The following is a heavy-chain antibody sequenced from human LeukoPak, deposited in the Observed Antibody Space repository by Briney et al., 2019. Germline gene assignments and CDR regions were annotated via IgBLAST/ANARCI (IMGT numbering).Heavy chain of an antibody. V-gene: IGHV1-24*01. D-gene: IGHD1-26*01. CDR3: ATVSGGSYSDFDY. CDR2: FDPEDGET. Sequence: ASVKASCKVSGYTLTELSMHWVRQAPGKGLEWMGGFDPEDGETIYAQKFQGRVTMTEDTSTDTAYMELSSLRSEDTAVYYCATVSGGSYSDFDYWGQGTLVTVSS. J-gene: IGHJ4*02. CDR1: GYTLTELS.